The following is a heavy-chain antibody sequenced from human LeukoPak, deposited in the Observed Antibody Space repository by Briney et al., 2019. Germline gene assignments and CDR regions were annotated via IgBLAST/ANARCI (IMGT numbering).Heavy chain of an antibody. CDR2: IIPIFGTA. V-gene: IGHV1-69*13. Sequence: GASVKVSCKASGGTFSSYAISWVRQAPGQGLEWMGGIIPIFGTANYAQKFQGRVTITADESTSTAYMELSSLRSEDTAVYYCARVLGNNYDILTGLTGYLDYWGQGTLVTVSS. D-gene: IGHD3-9*01. J-gene: IGHJ4*02. CDR1: GGTFSSYA. CDR3: ARVLGNNYDILTGLTGYLDY.